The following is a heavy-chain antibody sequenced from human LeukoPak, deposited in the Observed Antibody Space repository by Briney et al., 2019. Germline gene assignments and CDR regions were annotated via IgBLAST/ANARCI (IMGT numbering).Heavy chain of an antibody. D-gene: IGHD3-22*01. J-gene: IGHJ4*02. CDR3: AKSDSSGYSIPLSFDY. CDR1: GFTFSSYA. V-gene: IGHV3-30*04. Sequence: GGSLRLSCAASGFTFSSYAMHWVRQAPGKGLEWVALISYDGSNKDYADSVKGRFTISRDNSKNTLYLQMNSLRAEDTAVYYCAKSDSSGYSIPLSFDYWGQGTLVTVSS. CDR2: ISYDGSNK.